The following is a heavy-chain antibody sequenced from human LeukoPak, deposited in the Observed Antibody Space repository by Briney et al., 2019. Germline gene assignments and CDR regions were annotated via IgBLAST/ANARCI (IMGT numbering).Heavy chain of an antibody. D-gene: IGHD5-24*01. V-gene: IGHV4-39*07. J-gene: IGHJ4*02. CDR2: IYYSGST. Sequence: PSETLSLTCTVSGGSISSSSYYWGWLRQPPGKGLEWIGSIYYSGSTYYNPSLKSRVTISVDTSKNQFSLKLSSVTAADTAVYYCARMGPFPRRFDYWGQGTLVTVSS. CDR3: ARMGPFPRRFDY. CDR1: GGSISSSSYY.